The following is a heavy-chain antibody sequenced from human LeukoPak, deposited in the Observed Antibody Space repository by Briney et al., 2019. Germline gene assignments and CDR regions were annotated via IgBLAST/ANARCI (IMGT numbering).Heavy chain of an antibody. Sequence: SLRLSXAASGFTXSSYWMHWVRQAPGKGLVWVSRISPDGSTTGHADSVKGRFTTSRDNAKNTLFLQMNSLRAEDTAVYYCTRDFDFSSAIWGQGTLVTVSS. CDR1: GFTXSSYW. CDR3: TRDFDFSSAI. V-gene: IGHV3-74*01. D-gene: IGHD3-3*01. J-gene: IGHJ4*02. CDR2: ISPDGSTT.